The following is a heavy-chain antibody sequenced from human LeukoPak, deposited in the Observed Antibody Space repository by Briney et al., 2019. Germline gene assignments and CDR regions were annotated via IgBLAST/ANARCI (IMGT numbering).Heavy chain of an antibody. D-gene: IGHD6-6*01. V-gene: IGHV4-61*02. CDR3: ARSKRPHYYYMDV. CDR1: GGSISSGSYY. Sequence: SETLSLTCTVSGGSISSGSYYWSWIRQPAGKGLEWIGRIYTSGSTNYNPSLKSRVTISVDTSKNQFSLKLSSVTAADTAVYYCARSKRPHYYYMDVWGKGTTVTISS. CDR2: IYTSGST. J-gene: IGHJ6*03.